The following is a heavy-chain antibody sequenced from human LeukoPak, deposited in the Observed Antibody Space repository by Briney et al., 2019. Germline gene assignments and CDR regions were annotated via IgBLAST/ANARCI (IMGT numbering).Heavy chain of an antibody. Sequence: SETLSLTCTVSGGSISSYYWSWIRQPPGKGLEWIGYIYYSGSTNYNPSLKSRVTISVDTSKNQFSLKLSSVTAADTAVYYCARFKGPMAVAGLDYWGQGTLVTVSS. CDR2: IYYSGST. CDR3: ARFKGPMAVAGLDY. CDR1: GGSISSYY. V-gene: IGHV4-59*08. D-gene: IGHD6-19*01. J-gene: IGHJ4*02.